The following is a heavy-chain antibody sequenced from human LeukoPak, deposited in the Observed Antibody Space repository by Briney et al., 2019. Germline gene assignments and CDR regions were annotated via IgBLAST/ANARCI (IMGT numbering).Heavy chain of an antibody. CDR2: IYYSGST. Sequence: PSETLSLTCTVSGGSISSYYWSWIRQPPGKGLEWIGYIYYSGSTNYNPSLKSRVTISVDTSKNQFSLKLSSVTAADTAVYYCARRAATVTDDAFDIWGQGTMVTVSS. J-gene: IGHJ3*02. V-gene: IGHV4-59*01. CDR3: ARRAATVTDDAFDI. D-gene: IGHD4-17*01. CDR1: GGSISSYY.